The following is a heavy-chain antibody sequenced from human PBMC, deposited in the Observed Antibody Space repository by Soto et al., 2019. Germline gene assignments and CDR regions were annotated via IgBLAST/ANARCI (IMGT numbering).Heavy chain of an antibody. CDR3: ARLVLRSNYYYYYMDV. CDR2: MNPNSGNT. Sequence: QVQLVQSGAEVKKPGASVKFSCKASGYTLTSYDINWVRQATGQGLEWMGWMNPNSGNTGYAQKFQGRVTMTRNTSISTAYMELSSLRSEDTAVYYCARLVLRSNYYYYYMDVWGKGTTVTVS. D-gene: IGHD4-17*01. V-gene: IGHV1-8*01. J-gene: IGHJ6*03. CDR1: GYTLTSYD.